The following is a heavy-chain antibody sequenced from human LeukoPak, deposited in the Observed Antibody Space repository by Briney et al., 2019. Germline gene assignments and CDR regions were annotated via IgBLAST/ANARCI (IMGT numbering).Heavy chain of an antibody. CDR2: INHSGST. CDR1: GGSFSGYY. D-gene: IGHD5-18*01. Sequence: SETLSLTCAVYGGSFSGYYWSWIRQPPGKGLEWIGEINHSGSTNYNPSPKSRVTISVDTSKNQFSLKLSSVTAADTAVYYCARFRGYSYGFDYWGQGTLVTVSS. J-gene: IGHJ4*02. CDR3: ARFRGYSYGFDY. V-gene: IGHV4-34*01.